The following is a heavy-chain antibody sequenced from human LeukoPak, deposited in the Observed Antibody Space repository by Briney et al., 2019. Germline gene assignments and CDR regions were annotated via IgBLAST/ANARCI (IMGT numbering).Heavy chain of an antibody. CDR2: MNPNSGNT. J-gene: IGHJ5*02. V-gene: IGHV1-8*01. Sequence: ASVKVSCKASGYTFTSYDINWVRQATGQGLEWMGWMNPNSGNTGYAQKFQGRVTMTTDTSTSTAYMELRSLRSDDTAVYYCARAPPITMVRGVISAFTNWFDPWGQGTLVTVSS. CDR1: GYTFTSYD. CDR3: ARAPPITMVRGVISAFTNWFDP. D-gene: IGHD3-10*01.